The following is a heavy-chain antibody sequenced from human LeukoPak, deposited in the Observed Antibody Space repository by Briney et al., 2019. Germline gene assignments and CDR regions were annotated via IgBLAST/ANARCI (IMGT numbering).Heavy chain of an antibody. Sequence: SETLSLTCAVYGGSFSGYYWSWIRQPPGKGLEWIGEINHSGSTNYNPSLKSRVTMSVDTSKNQFSLKLSSVTAADTAVYYCVRERYSGSYDYWGQGTLVTVSS. J-gene: IGHJ4*02. V-gene: IGHV4-34*01. CDR2: INHSGST. CDR1: GGSFSGYY. D-gene: IGHD1-26*01. CDR3: VRERYSGSYDY.